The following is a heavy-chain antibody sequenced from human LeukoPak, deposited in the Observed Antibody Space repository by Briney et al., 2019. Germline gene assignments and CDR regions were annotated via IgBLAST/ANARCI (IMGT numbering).Heavy chain of an antibody. CDR3: ATELHSSAWT. J-gene: IGHJ4*02. CDR2: ISYDGSSK. Sequence: GGSLRLSCAASGFTFNNNAMHWVRQAPGKGLEWVAVISYDGSSKFYADSVRGRLTIFRDNSKNTLYLRMNSLRTEDTAIYYCATELHSSAWTWGQGTPVSVSS. V-gene: IGHV3-30*04. D-gene: IGHD6-19*01. CDR1: GFTFNNNA.